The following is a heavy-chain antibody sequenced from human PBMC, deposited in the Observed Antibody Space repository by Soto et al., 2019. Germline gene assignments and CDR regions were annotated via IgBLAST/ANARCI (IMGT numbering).Heavy chain of an antibody. Sequence: GGSLRLSCAASGFTFSNAWMNWVRQAPGKGLEWVGRIKSKTDGGTTDYAAPVKGRFTISRDDSKNTLYLQMNSLKTEDTAVYYCTTQVTVGIRYYYYYGMDVWGQGTTVTVSS. J-gene: IGHJ6*02. CDR1: GFTFSNAW. CDR3: TTQVTVGIRYYYYYGMDV. V-gene: IGHV3-15*07. D-gene: IGHD1-26*01. CDR2: IKSKTDGGTT.